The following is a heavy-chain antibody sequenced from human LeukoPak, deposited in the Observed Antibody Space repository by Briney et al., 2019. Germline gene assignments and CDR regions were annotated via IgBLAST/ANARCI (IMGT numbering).Heavy chain of an antibody. V-gene: IGHV3-23*01. J-gene: IGHJ4*02. CDR1: GFTFSSYA. CDR3: AKDLPPLDFWSGYFDY. CDR2: ISGSGGST. Sequence: GGSLRLSCAASGFTFSSYAMSWVRQAPGKGLEWVSAISGSGGSTYYADSVKGRFTISRDNSKNTLYLQMNSLRAEDTAVYYCAKDLPPLDFWSGYFDYWGQGTLVTVSS. D-gene: IGHD3-3*01.